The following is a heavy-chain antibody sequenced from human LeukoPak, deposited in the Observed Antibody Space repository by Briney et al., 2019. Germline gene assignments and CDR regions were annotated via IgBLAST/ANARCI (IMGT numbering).Heavy chain of an antibody. CDR1: GGSISSSSYY. CDR2: IYYSGST. D-gene: IGHD5-18*01. V-gene: IGHV4-39*01. J-gene: IGHJ5*02. Sequence: SETLSLTCTVSGGSISSSSYYWGWIRQPPGKGLEWIGSIYYSGSTYYNPSLKSRVTISVDTSKNQFSLKLSSVTAADTAVYYCARSGYSYGRRWFDPWGQGTLLTVSS. CDR3: ARSGYSYGRRWFDP.